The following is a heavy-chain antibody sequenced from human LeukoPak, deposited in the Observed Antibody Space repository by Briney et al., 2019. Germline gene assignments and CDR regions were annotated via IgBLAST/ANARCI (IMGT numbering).Heavy chain of an antibody. CDR2: INPSGGST. CDR3: ARGRYNWNVIYYFDY. Sequence: ASVKVSCKASGYTFTSYYMHWVRQAPGQGLEWMGIINPSGGSTSYAQKFQGRVTISVDTSKNQFSLKLSSVTAADTAVYYCARGRYNWNVIYYFDYWGQGTLVTVSS. CDR1: GYTFTSYY. V-gene: IGHV1-46*01. J-gene: IGHJ4*02. D-gene: IGHD1-20*01.